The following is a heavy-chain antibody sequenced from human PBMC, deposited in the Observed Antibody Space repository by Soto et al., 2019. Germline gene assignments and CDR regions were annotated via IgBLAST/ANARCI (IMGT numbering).Heavy chain of an antibody. Sequence: GGSLRLSCAASGFICSSYDMSWVRQAPGKGLEWVSTILVDGRTFYVDSVKGRFTISRDSSKNTVYLQMNSLTAGDTALYYCAKATATGGGAFDICGQGTMVTVPS. V-gene: IGHV3-23*01. J-gene: IGHJ3*02. D-gene: IGHD2-8*02. CDR3: AKATATGGGAFDI. CDR1: GFICSSYD. CDR2: ILVDGRT.